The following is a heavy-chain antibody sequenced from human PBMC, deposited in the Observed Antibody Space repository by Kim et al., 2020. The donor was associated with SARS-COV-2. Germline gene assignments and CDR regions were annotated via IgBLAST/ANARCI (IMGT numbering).Heavy chain of an antibody. Sequence: SETLSLTCTVSGGSISSYYWSWIRQPPGKGLEWIGYIYYSGSINYNPSLKSRVTISVDTSKNQFSLKLSSVTAADTAVYYCARDASLRTTYYYYGMDVWGQGTTVTVSS. CDR1: GGSISSYY. J-gene: IGHJ6*02. V-gene: IGHV4-59*13. CDR2: IYYSGSI. CDR3: ARDASLRTTYYYYGMDV. D-gene: IGHD3-16*02.